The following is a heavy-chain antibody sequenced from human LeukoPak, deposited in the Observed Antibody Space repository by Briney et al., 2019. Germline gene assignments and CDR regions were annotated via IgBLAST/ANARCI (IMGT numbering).Heavy chain of an antibody. CDR2: IGTAGDT. J-gene: IGHJ6*02. D-gene: IGHD4-17*01. CDR3: ARAYGRWSVGMDV. CDR1: GFTFSSYD. V-gene: IGHV3-13*01. Sequence: GGSLRLSCAASGFTFSSYDMHWVRQATGNGLEWVSAIGTAGDTYYPGSVKGRFTISRENAKNSLYLQMNSLRAGDTAVYYCARAYGRWSVGMDVWGQGTTVTVSS.